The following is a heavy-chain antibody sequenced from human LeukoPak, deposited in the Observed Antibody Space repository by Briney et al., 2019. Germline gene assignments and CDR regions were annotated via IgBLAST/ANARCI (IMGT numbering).Heavy chain of an antibody. V-gene: IGHV4-39*07. J-gene: IGHJ4*02. D-gene: IGHD2-21*02. CDR2: IYYSGST. Sequence: PSETLSLTCAVSGGSISSSSYYWGWIRQPPGKGLEWIGSIYYSGSTYYKPSLKRRVTISVDTSKNQFSLKLSSVTAADTAVYYCARGDYQPLLSPVDYWGQGTLVTVSS. CDR1: GGSISSSSYY. CDR3: ARGDYQPLLSPVDY.